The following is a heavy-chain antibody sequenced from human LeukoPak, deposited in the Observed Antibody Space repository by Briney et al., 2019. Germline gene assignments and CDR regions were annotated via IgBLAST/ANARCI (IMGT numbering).Heavy chain of an antibody. J-gene: IGHJ3*02. CDR2: ISYDGSNK. V-gene: IGHV3-30-3*01. Sequence: TGGSLRLSCAASGFTFSSYAMHWVRQAPGKGLEWVAVISYDGSNKYYADPVKGRFTISRDNSKNTLYLQMNSLRAEDTAVYYCASGRDGYKQNDAFDIWGQGTMVTVSS. D-gene: IGHD5-24*01. CDR1: GFTFSSYA. CDR3: ASGRDGYKQNDAFDI.